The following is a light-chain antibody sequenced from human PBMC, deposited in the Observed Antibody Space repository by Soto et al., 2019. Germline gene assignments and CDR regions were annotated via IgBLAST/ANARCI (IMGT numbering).Light chain of an antibody. Sequence: QSALTQPASVSGSPGQSITISCTGTSSDVGSYNLVSWYQQHPGKAPKLMIYEGSKRPSGVSNRFSGSKSGNTASLTISGLQAQHEADYYCCSYAGSRVFGGGTKLTVL. J-gene: IGLJ3*02. CDR2: EGS. V-gene: IGLV2-23*01. CDR1: SSDVGSYNL. CDR3: CSYAGSRV.